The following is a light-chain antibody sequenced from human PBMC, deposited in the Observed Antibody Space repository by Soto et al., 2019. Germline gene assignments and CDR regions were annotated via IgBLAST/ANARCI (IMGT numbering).Light chain of an antibody. CDR2: DAS. CDR3: QQYNTYPWT. J-gene: IGKJ1*01. CDR1: QTVSQW. V-gene: IGKV1-5*01. Sequence: DIQMTQSPSTLSASVGDRVTISCRASQTVSQWLAWYQQKGGKAPQLVIYDASRLQSGVPSRFSGGGSATEFTLTISSLQTDDFATYYCQQYNTYPWTFGQGTKVEI.